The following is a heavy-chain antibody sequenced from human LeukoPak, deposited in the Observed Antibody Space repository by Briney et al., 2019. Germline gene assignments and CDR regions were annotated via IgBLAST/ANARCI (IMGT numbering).Heavy chain of an antibody. D-gene: IGHD2-2*01. Sequence: PGGSLRLSCAASGFTFSSYAMSWVRQAPGKGLEWVSSISSSSRYIYYVDSVKGRFTISRDDAKNSLYLQMNSLRAEDTAVYYCARAFDTSWDYYYMDVWGKGTTVTVSS. J-gene: IGHJ6*03. V-gene: IGHV3-21*01. CDR2: ISSSSRYI. CDR1: GFTFSSYA. CDR3: ARAFDTSWDYYYMDV.